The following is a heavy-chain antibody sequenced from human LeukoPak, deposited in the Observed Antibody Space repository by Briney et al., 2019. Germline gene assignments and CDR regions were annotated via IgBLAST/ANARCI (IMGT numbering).Heavy chain of an antibody. CDR3: TRGPPVSTGGYSYFDY. CDR1: GYTFSNYG. Sequence: ASVKVSCKASGYTFSNYGIHWVRQAPGQAPEWTGWISAYSGDTNYAKKLQGRVTMTTDKSMNTAYMELRSLTFDDTAVYYCTRGPPVSTGGYSYFDYRGQGTLVTVSS. J-gene: IGHJ4*02. CDR2: ISAYSGDT. V-gene: IGHV1-18*01. D-gene: IGHD1-26*01.